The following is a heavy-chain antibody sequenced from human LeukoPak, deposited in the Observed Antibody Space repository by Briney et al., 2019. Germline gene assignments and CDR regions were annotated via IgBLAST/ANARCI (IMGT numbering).Heavy chain of an antibody. CDR2: ISGSGGST. CDR1: AFTFSSYA. CDR3: AKEYRDDYSNYAFDP. D-gene: IGHD4-11*01. Sequence: GGSLRLSCAASAFTFSSYAMSWVRQAPGKGLEWVSAISGSGGSTYYADSVKGRFTISRDNSKNTLYLQMNSLRAEDTAVYYCAKEYRDDYSNYAFDPWGQGTLVTVSS. J-gene: IGHJ5*02. V-gene: IGHV3-23*01.